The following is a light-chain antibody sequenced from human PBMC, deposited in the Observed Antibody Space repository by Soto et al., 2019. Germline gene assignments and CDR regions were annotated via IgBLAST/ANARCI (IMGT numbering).Light chain of an antibody. Sequence: DIQMTQSPSSLSASVGDRVTITCQASQDISNYLNWYKQKPGKAPKLLIYDASNLETGVPSRFSGSGSGTDFPFTISSLQPEDIATYYCQQYDDLPRFGGGTKVEIK. CDR3: QQYDDLPR. CDR1: QDISNY. CDR2: DAS. J-gene: IGKJ4*01. V-gene: IGKV1-33*01.